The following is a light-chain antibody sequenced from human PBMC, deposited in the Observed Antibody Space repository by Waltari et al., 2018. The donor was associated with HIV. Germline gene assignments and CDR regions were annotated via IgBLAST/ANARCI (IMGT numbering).Light chain of an antibody. J-gene: IGLJ3*02. CDR2: GNN. CDR1: RSTIGSAYP. Sequence: SVLPLPLSVSAAPGPWPTNSGPAPRSTIGSAYPVYRYRQPPGTTTQVLIYGNNNRPAGVPDRFSGSKSGTSASLTITGLQPEDESDYHCQSYDSTLSGWVFGGGTKLTVL. CDR3: QSYDSTLSGWV. V-gene: IGLV1-40*01.